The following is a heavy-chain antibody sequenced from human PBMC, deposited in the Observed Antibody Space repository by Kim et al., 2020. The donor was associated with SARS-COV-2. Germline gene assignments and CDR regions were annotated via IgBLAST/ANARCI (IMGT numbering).Heavy chain of an antibody. Sequence: GGSLRLSCAASGFTFSSYSMNWVRQAPGKGLEWVSSISSSSSYIYYADSVKGRFTISRDNAKNSLYLQMNSLRAEDTAVYYCARHRGAVATINQAAYYYYGMDVWGQGTTVTVSS. CDR2: ISSSSSYI. CDR3: ARHRGAVATINQAAYYYYGMDV. V-gene: IGHV3-21*01. CDR1: GFTFSSYS. J-gene: IGHJ6*02. D-gene: IGHD5-12*01.